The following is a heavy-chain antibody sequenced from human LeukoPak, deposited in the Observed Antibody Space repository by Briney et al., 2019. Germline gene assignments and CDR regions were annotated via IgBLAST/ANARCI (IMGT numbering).Heavy chain of an antibody. J-gene: IGHJ3*02. CDR2: IYHSGST. V-gene: IGHV4-38-2*02. CDR3: ASTYSLYDAFDI. D-gene: IGHD1-26*01. CDR1: GYSISSGYY. Sequence: SETLSLTCTVSGYSISSGYYWGWIRQPPGKGLEWIGNIYHSGSTYYNPSLKSRVTISVDTSKNQFSLKLISVTAADTAVYFCASTYSLYDAFDIWGQGTMVTVSS.